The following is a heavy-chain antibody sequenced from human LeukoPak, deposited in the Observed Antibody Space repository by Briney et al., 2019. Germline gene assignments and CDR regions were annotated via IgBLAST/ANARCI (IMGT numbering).Heavy chain of an antibody. Sequence: SETLSLTCAVYGGSFSGYYWSWIRQPPGKGLEWIGEINHSGSTNYNPSLKSRVTISVDTSKNQFSLKLSSVTAADTAVYYCARGVIVGAAAGFDPWGQRTLVTVSS. CDR3: ARGVIVGAAAGFDP. V-gene: IGHV4-34*01. CDR1: GGSFSGYY. D-gene: IGHD2-15*01. CDR2: INHSGST. J-gene: IGHJ5*02.